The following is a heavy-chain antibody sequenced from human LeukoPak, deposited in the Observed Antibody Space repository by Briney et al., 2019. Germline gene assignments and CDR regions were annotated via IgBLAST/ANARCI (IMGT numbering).Heavy chain of an antibody. CDR1: GYTFTSYY. CDR3: ARLGSSSGWSGWFDP. CDR2: INPSGGST. Sequence: ASVKVSCKASGYTFTSYYMHWVRQAPGQGLEWMGIINPSGGSTSYAQKFQGRVTMTRDMSTSTVYMELSSLRSEDTAVYYCARLGSSSGWSGWFDPWGQGTLVTVSS. V-gene: IGHV1-46*01. J-gene: IGHJ5*02. D-gene: IGHD6-19*01.